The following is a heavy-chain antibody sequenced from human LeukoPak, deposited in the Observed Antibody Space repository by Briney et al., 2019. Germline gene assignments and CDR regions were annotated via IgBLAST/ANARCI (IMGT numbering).Heavy chain of an antibody. Sequence: GGSLSLSCVASGFTFTSHAMTWVRQAPGKGLEWVSTMSGSGGNIYYAESVKGRFTISRDNSKNTLYLQMNSLRAEDTAVYYCAKEAYCGGDCYPNYFQHWGQGTLVTVSS. V-gene: IGHV3-23*01. CDR2: MSGSGGNI. D-gene: IGHD2-21*02. CDR1: GFTFTSHA. CDR3: AKEAYCGGDCYPNYFQH. J-gene: IGHJ1*01.